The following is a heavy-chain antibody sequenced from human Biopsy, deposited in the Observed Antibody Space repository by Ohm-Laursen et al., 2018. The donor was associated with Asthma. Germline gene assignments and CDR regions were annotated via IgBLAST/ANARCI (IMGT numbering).Heavy chain of an antibody. Sequence: ASVKVSCKASGDSFSNYAISWVRQAPGQGLEWMGGLIPVLGTPDHAQMFEGRVTITADESTSTTYMELSSLSSGDTAVYYCARGYSGSDRIVYYYSGLEVWGQGTTVTVSS. V-gene: IGHV1-69*13. CDR3: ARGYSGSDRIVYYYSGLEV. CDR2: LIPVLGTP. J-gene: IGHJ6*02. CDR1: GDSFSNYA. D-gene: IGHD5-12*01.